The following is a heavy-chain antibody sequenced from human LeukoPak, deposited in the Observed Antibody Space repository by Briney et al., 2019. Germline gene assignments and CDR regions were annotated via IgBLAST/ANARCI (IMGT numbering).Heavy chain of an antibody. CDR3: ARDRGGYSGYDQFDY. CDR2: ISAYNGNT. J-gene: IGHJ4*02. CDR1: GYTFTSYG. Sequence: ASVKVSCKASGYTFTSYGISWVRQAPGQGLEWMGWISAYNGNTNYAQKLQGRVTMTTDTSTSTAYMELRSLRSDDTAVYYCARDRGGYSGYDQFDYWGQGTLVTVSS. D-gene: IGHD5-12*01. V-gene: IGHV1-18*01.